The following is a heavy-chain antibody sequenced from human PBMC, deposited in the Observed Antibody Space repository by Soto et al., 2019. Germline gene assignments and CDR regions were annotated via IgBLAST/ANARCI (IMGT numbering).Heavy chain of an antibody. CDR2: IDKVGTDS. V-gene: IGHV3-74*01. CDR1: EFTFSGRS. D-gene: IGHD3-10*01. Sequence: EVQLVESGGGLVQPGGSLRLSCAASEFTFSGRSVHWVRQAPGKGLVWVSGIDKVGTDSTYADSVKGRFTSSRANAKNTVYLQMSSLRVEDTAVYYCARGWFGPDVWGKGTTVTVSS. CDR3: ARGWFGPDV. J-gene: IGHJ6*03.